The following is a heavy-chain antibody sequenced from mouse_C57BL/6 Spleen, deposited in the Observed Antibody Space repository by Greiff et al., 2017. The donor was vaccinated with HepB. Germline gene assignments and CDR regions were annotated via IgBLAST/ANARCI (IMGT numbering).Heavy chain of an antibody. J-gene: IGHJ2*01. D-gene: IGHD1-1*01. Sequence: VQLQQSGAELVRPGASVTLSCKASGYTFTDYEMHWVKQTPVHGLEWIGAIDPETGGTAYNQKFKGKAILTADKSSSTAYMELRSLTSEDSAVYYCTSNYYGSRGGYYFDYWGQGTTLTVSS. CDR1: GYTFTDYE. CDR3: TSNYYGSRGGYYFDY. V-gene: IGHV1-15*01. CDR2: IDPETGGT.